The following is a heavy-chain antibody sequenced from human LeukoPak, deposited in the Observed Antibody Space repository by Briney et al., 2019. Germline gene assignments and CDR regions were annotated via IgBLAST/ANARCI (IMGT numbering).Heavy chain of an antibody. CDR2: IYYSGST. V-gene: IGHV4-59*01. D-gene: IGHD1-26*01. CDR1: GGSISSYY. J-gene: IGHJ3*02. CDR3: ARELSGSYLRYAFDI. Sequence: PSETLSLTCAVSGGSISSYYWSWIRQPPGKGLEWIGYIYYSGSTNYSPSLKSRVTISVDTSKNQFSLKLSSVTAADTAVYYCARELSGSYLRYAFDIWGQGTMVTVSS.